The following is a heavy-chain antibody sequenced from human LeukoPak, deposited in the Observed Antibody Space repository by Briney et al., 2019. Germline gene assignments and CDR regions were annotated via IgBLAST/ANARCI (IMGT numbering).Heavy chain of an antibody. CDR2: ISWNSGSI. CDR3: AKDIGSSSWYLGN. D-gene: IGHD6-13*01. J-gene: IGHJ4*02. CDR1: GFTFDDYA. V-gene: IGHV3-9*01. Sequence: GGSLRLSCAASGFTFDDYAMPWVRHAPGKGLEWVSGISWNSGSIHYADSVKGRFTISRDNAKNSLYLEMKSLRPEDTALYYCAKDIGSSSWYLGNWGQGTLVTVSS.